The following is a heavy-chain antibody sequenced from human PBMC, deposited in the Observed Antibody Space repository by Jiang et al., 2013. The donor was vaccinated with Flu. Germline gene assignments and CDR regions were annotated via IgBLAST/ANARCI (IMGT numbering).Heavy chain of an antibody. CDR2: TYYRSKWYN. Sequence: SQTLSLTCAISGDSVSSNSAAWNWIRQSPSRGLEWLGRTYYRSKWYNEYAGSVTSRITIKPDTSKNQFSLQLNSVTPEDTAVYYCARSSHVGSGWYEVDYFDYWGQGTLVTV. V-gene: IGHV6-1*01. J-gene: IGHJ4*02. CDR1: GDSVSSNSAA. CDR3: ARSSHVGSGWYEVDYFDY. D-gene: IGHD6-19*01.